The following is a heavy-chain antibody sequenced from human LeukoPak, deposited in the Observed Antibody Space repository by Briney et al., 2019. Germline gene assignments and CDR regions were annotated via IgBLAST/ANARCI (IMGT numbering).Heavy chain of an antibody. CDR1: GFTVTSYA. CDR2: ITGSGVNT. CDR3: AKDPFAAALYYFDY. J-gene: IGHJ4*02. V-gene: IGHV3-23*01. Sequence: GGSLRLSCAASGFTVTSYAMSWVRLAPGKGLEWVSTITGSGVNTYYADSVKGRFTVSRDISKNTLYLQMSSLRADDTAVYYCAKDPFAAALYYFDYWGQGTLVTVSS. D-gene: IGHD2-2*01.